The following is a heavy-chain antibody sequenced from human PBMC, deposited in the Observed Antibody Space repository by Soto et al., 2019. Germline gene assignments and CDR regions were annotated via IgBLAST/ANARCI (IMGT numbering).Heavy chain of an antibody. V-gene: IGHV3-30*18. CDR2: ISYDGSNK. CDR3: AKRRQTFPSLRGNAFDI. CDR1: GFTFSSYG. Sequence: QVQLVESGGGVVQPGRSLRLSCAASGFTFSSYGMHWVRQAPGKGLEWVAVISYDGSNKYYADSVKGRFIISRDNSKNTLYLQMNSLRAEDTAVYYCAKRRQTFPSLRGNAFDIWGQGTMVTVSS. J-gene: IGHJ3*02. D-gene: IGHD3-16*01.